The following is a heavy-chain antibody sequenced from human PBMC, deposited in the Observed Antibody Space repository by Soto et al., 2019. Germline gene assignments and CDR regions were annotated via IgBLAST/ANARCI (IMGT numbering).Heavy chain of an antibody. D-gene: IGHD5-18*01. Sequence: PGGSLRLSCAASGFTFSSYAMTWVRQAPGKGLEWVSAISGGGGTSYADPVKGRFTISRDNSKNTVYLQMNSLRAEDTAVYYCAKDSGYSYNPEDYFDYWGRGTLVTVSS. CDR2: ISGGGGT. CDR3: AKDSGYSYNPEDYFDY. J-gene: IGHJ4*02. V-gene: IGHV3-23*01. CDR1: GFTFSSYA.